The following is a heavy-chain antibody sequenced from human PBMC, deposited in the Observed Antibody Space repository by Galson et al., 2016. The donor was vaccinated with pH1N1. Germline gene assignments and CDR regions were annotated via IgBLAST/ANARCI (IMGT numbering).Heavy chain of an antibody. V-gene: IGHV1-69*13. Sequence: SVKVPCKASGGSFAKYAVSWVRQAPGQGLEWMGRIIPIYGTANYAQKFQGRVTITADEYTTTVCMELNSLISEDTAIYYCARPGRTETTKEGFAWGYGMDVWGQGTTVTVSS. CDR1: GGSFAKYA. D-gene: IGHD1-1*01. CDR3: ARPGRTETTKEGFAWGYGMDV. J-gene: IGHJ6*02. CDR2: IIPIYGTA.